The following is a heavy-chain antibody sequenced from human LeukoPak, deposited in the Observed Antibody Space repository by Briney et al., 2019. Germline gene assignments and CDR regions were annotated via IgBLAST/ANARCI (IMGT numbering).Heavy chain of an antibody. CDR2: SNHSGST. J-gene: IGHJ4*02. Sequence: PSETLSLTCAVYGGSFSGYYWSWIRQPPGKGLEWIGESNHSGSTNYNPSLKSRVTISVDTSKNQFSLKLSSVTAADTAVYYCARLVAPRIAVAGFDYWGQGTLVTVSS. CDR3: ARLVAPRIAVAGFDY. V-gene: IGHV4-34*01. D-gene: IGHD6-19*01. CDR1: GGSFSGYY.